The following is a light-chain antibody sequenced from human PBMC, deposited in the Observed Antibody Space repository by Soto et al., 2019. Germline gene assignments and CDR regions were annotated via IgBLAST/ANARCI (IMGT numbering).Light chain of an antibody. CDR3: QQYGSSPRT. CDR2: GAS. Sequence: EIDSTHSPATLSLSPQRQATLSCQASQSIGYYLAWYQEKPGQADTLLIYGASIRAAGIPDRFSGSGSGTDFTLTIRRLEPDDFAVYYCQQYGSSPRTFGQGTKVDI. CDR1: QSIGYY. V-gene: IGKV3-20*01. J-gene: IGKJ1*01.